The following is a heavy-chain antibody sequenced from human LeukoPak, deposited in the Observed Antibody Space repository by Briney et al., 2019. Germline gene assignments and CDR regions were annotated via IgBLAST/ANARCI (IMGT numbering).Heavy chain of an antibody. CDR1: GFIFSDSG. V-gene: IGHV3-48*04. D-gene: IGHD3-10*01. CDR3: VKVGGPGSNNWFDP. J-gene: IGHJ5*02. Sequence: PGGSLRLSCAASGFIFSDSGMNWVRQAPGKGLEWVSYISSRSSITHYTDSVKGRFTISRDDAEKSLYLQMNSLRVEDTAVYYCVKVGGPGSNNWFDPWSQGTLVTVSS. CDR2: ISSRSSIT.